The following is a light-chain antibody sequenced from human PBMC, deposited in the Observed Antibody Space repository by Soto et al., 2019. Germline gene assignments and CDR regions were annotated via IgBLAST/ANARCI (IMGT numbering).Light chain of an antibody. J-gene: IGKJ1*01. V-gene: IGKV3-20*01. CDR2: DAS. CDR3: QQYGSSPRT. Sequence: EIVLTQSPGTLSLSPGERATLSCRASQSLSSSYLAWYQQKPGQAPSLLIYDASSRATGIPARFSGSGSGTGFTLTISSLEPEDFAVYYCQQYGSSPRTFGQGTKVEIK. CDR1: QSLSSSY.